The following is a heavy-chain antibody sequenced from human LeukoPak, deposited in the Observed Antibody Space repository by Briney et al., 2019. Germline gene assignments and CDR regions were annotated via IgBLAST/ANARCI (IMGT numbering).Heavy chain of an antibody. D-gene: IGHD6-19*01. CDR1: GFTFSIYA. J-gene: IGHJ4*02. CDR3: AKFRYSSGWCLDW. V-gene: IGHV3-23*01. Sequence: GGSLRLSCAASGFTFSIYAMIWVRQAPGKGLEWVSALDGSGDSTYYGDSVQGRFTISRDNSKNTLYLQMNSLRAEDTAVYYCAKFRYSSGWCLDWWGQGTLVTVSS. CDR2: LDGSGDST.